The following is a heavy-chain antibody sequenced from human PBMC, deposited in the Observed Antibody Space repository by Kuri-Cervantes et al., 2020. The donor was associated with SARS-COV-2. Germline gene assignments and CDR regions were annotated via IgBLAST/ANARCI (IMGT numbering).Heavy chain of an antibody. J-gene: IGHJ2*01. Sequence: SGPTLVIPTQTLTPTCTFSGFSLSTSGVGVGWIRQPPGKALEWLARIDWDDDKYYSTSLETRLTISKDTSKNQVVLTMTNMDPVDTATYYCARMETGYWYIDLWGRGTLVTVSS. D-gene: IGHD1-1*01. CDR1: GFSLSTSGVG. CDR3: ARMETGYWYIDL. V-gene: IGHV2-70*11. CDR2: IDWDDDK.